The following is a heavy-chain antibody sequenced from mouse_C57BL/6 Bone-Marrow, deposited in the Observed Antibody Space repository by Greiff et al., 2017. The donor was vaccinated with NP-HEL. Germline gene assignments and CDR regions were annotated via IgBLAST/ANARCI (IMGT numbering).Heavy chain of an antibody. D-gene: IGHD3-1*01. CDR1: GFTFSSYA. CDR3: ARPLGSFAY. Sequence: EVKLVESGGGLVKPGGSLKLSCAASGFTFSSYAMSWVRQTPEKRLEWVATISDGGSYTYYPDNVKGRFTISRDNAKNNLYLQMSHLKSEDTAMYYCARPLGSFAYWGQGTLVTVSA. V-gene: IGHV5-4*03. J-gene: IGHJ3*01. CDR2: ISDGGSYT.